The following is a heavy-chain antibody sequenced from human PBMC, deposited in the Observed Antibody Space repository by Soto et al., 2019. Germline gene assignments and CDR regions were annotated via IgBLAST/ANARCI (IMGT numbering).Heavy chain of an antibody. J-gene: IGHJ3*01. CDR3: ARDREAYGVNPPSFDS. D-gene: IGHD1-26*01. CDR2: VYHSGTT. V-gene: IGHV4-59*01. CDR1: GGSIRSYY. Sequence: PSETLSLTCTVSGGSIRSYYWSWIRQPPGKGLEWIGYVYHSGTTNYNPSLKRRSTISADTPKSKFPLKLPSVPAADRAVFFCARDREAYGVNPPSFDSWGKGKRVPVS.